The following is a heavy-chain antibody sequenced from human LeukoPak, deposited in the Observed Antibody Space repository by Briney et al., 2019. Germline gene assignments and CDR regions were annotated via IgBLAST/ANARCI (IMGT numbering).Heavy chain of an antibody. CDR2: INHSGRT. V-gene: IGHV4-34*01. CDR1: GGSFSGYY. CDR3: ARGLSSKPYSVRRPVKNYMDV. Sequence: KPSETLSLTCAVYGGSFSGYYWSWIRQPPGKGLEWLGEINHSGRTNYNPFLRTRVPISVDTSKNQFSLKLSSVTAADTAVYYCARGLSSKPYSVRRPVKNYMDVWGKGTTVTVSS. J-gene: IGHJ6*03. D-gene: IGHD5/OR15-5a*01.